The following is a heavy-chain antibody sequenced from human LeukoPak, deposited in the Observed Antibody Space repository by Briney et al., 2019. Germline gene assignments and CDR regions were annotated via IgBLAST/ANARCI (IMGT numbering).Heavy chain of an antibody. D-gene: IGHD3-10*01. CDR3: ARGRGVISYFDY. J-gene: IGHJ4*02. CDR2: IYSGGST. CDR1: GGSFSGYH. Sequence: ETLSLTCAVYGGSFSGYHWSWIRQPPGKGLEWVSVIYSGGSTYYADSVKGRFTISRDNSKNTLYLQMNSLRAEDTAVYYCARGRGVISYFDYWGQGTLVTVSS. V-gene: IGHV3-53*01.